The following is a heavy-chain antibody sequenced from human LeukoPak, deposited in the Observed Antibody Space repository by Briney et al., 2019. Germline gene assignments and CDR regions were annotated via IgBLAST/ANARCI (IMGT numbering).Heavy chain of an antibody. D-gene: IGHD3-3*01. CDR1: GFTFSSYS. V-gene: IGHV3-48*02. CDR2: ISSSSSTI. CDR3: ARGRSDRSPDAFDI. Sequence: GGSLRLSCAASGFTFSSYSMNWVRQAPAKGLEWVSYISSSSSTIHSADSVKGRFTISRDNAKNSLYLQMNSLRDEDTAVYYCARGRSDRSPDAFDIWGQGTMVTVSS. J-gene: IGHJ3*02.